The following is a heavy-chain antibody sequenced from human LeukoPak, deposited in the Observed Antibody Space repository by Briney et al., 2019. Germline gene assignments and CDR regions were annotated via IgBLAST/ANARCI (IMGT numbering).Heavy chain of an antibody. CDR2: IKQDGSEK. CDR3: AKSGGEWTKTRNPRPGYSSGWRDAFDI. D-gene: IGHD6-19*01. J-gene: IGHJ3*02. V-gene: IGHV3-7*03. CDR1: GFTFSSYW. Sequence: PGGSLRLSCAASGFTFSSYWMSWVRQAPGKGLEWVANIKQDGSEKYYVDSVKGRFTISRDNSKNTLYLQMNSLRAEDTAVYYCAKSGGEWTKTRNPRPGYSSGWRDAFDIWGQGTMVTVSS.